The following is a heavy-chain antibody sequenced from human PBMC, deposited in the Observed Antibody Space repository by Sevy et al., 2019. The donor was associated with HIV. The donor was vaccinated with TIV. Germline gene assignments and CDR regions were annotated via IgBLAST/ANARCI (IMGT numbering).Heavy chain of an antibody. V-gene: IGHV3-48*03. CDR2: ISSSGSTI. J-gene: IGHJ3*02. Sequence: GGSLRLSCAASGFTFSSYEMNWVRQAPGKGLEWLSYISSSGSTIYYADSVKGRFTISRDNAKNSLYLQMNSLRAEDTAVYYCARDKMGRGPDWHGYSYGSGDAFDIWGQGTMVTVSS. CDR1: GFTFSSYE. D-gene: IGHD5-18*01. CDR3: ARDKMGRGPDWHGYSYGSGDAFDI.